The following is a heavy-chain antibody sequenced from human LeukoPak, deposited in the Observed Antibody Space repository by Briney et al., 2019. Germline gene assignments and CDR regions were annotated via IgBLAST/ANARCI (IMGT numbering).Heavy chain of an antibody. J-gene: IGHJ4*02. CDR1: GFTFSNYW. CDR3: ARDSYYYESGGFDF. CDR2: IKQDGSGE. D-gene: IGHD3-22*01. Sequence: GGSLRLSCAASGFTFSNYWMTWFRQAPGKGLEWVASIKQDGSGEYYVDSVKGRFTISRDNAKNSLYLQMNSLRAEDTAVYYCARDSYYYESGGFDFWGQGTPVTVSS. V-gene: IGHV3-7*01.